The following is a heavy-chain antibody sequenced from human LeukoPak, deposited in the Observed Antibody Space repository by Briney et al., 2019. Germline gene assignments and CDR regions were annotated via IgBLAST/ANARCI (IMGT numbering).Heavy chain of an antibody. CDR2: ITSRGEST. J-gene: IGHJ4*02. CDR3: AKEGPFWSGYYLDY. CDR1: GFTFSIYA. D-gene: IGHD3-3*01. Sequence: GGSLRLSYAASGFTFSIYAMSWVRQAPGKGLQWVSSITSRGESTWYVDSVKGRFTITRDNSENTLYLQMHSLRAEDTAVYYCAKEGPFWSGYYLDYWGQGTLVTVSS. V-gene: IGHV3-23*01.